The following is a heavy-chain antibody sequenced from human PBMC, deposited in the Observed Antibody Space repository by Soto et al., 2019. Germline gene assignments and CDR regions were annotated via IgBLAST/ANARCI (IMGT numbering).Heavy chain of an antibody. CDR1: GFTFNNFA. V-gene: IGHV3-23*01. D-gene: IGHD1-26*01. Sequence: EMQLLESGGGLQQPGGSLRLSCAASGFTFNNFAMGWVRQAPGKGLAWISAVTGRRRNTYYADSLKGRFTISRNNFENTVYLQMDGLRVEDTAVYYCAKMTPYGGNYRDAFDVWGRGTMVTGAS. CDR3: AKMTPYGGNYRDAFDV. CDR2: VTGRRRNT. J-gene: IGHJ3*01.